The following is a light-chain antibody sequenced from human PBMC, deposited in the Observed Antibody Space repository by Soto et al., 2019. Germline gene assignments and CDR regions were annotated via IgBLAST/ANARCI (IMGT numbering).Light chain of an antibody. Sequence: DIVMTQTPLSSPVTLGQPASISCRSSQSLVHTDGKTYLSWLQQRPGQPPRLLIYKISDRLSGVPDRFTGSGAGTDFTLKISRVEAEDVGTYYCMQATRFPFTFGGGTKVDIK. CDR3: MQATRFPFT. J-gene: IGKJ4*01. CDR1: QSLVHTDGKTY. CDR2: KIS. V-gene: IGKV2-24*01.